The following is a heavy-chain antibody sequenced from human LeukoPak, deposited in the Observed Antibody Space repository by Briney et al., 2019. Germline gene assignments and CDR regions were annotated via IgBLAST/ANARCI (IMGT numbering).Heavy chain of an antibody. J-gene: IGHJ4*02. D-gene: IGHD6-13*01. V-gene: IGHV3-30-3*01. Sequence: PGGSLRLSCAASGFTLSSYAMHWVRQAPGKGLRWVAVISYDASNKYYADSVKGRFTISRDNSKNTPYLPMNSLRAEDTAVYYCARPLGYSFDYWGQGTLVTVSS. CDR3: ARPLGYSFDY. CDR1: GFTLSSYA. CDR2: ISYDASNK.